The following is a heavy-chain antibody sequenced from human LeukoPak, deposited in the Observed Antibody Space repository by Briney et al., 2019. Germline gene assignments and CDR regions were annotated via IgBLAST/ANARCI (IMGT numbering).Heavy chain of an antibody. CDR3: AKLNRPGSWVAFDV. CDR2: ICAGGVST. CDR1: GFTLGTYA. J-gene: IGHJ3*01. Sequence: GGSLRLSCAASGFTLGTYAMRWVRQAPGKGGEWVSGICAGGVSTHYAASVKGRFTISSDSSKNTLYLQMSTLRDEDTAVYYCAKLNRPGSWVAFDVWGQGTMVTVSS. V-gene: IGHV3-23*01. D-gene: IGHD6-13*01.